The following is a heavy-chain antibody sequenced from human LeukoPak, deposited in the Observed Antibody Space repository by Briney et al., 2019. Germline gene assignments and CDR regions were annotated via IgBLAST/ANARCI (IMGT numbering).Heavy chain of an antibody. J-gene: IGHJ4*02. V-gene: IGHV3-23*01. CDR1: GFTFSSYA. CDR2: ISGSGGST. CDR3: AKDQKDYYDSSGYI. Sequence: PGGSLRLSCAASGFTFSSYAMSWVRQAPGKGLEWVSAISGSGGSTYYADSVKGRFTISRDNSKNALYLQMNSLRAEDTAVYYCAKDQKDYYDSSGYIWGQGTLVTVSS. D-gene: IGHD3-22*01.